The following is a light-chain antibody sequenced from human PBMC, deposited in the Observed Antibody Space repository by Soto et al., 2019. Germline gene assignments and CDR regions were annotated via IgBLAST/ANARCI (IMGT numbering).Light chain of an antibody. J-gene: IGLJ1*01. Sequence: SPLLKPPSGYGVPEESMTLFCPGARRDVGYSSSVSWYQQHPGKAPNLVIFDVSNRPSGVSNRFSGSKSGNTASLTISGLQAEDEADYYCCSWTSSATYVFGTGTKVTVL. CDR3: CSWTSSATYV. CDR1: RRDVGYSSS. V-gene: IGLV2-14*01. CDR2: DVS.